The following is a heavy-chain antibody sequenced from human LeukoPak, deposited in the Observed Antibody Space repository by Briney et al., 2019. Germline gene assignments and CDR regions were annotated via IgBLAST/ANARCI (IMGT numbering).Heavy chain of an antibody. Sequence: PSQTLSLTCTVFGGSVSSGAYYWSWIRQHPGKGLEWIGYIYYSGSTYYNPSLKSRLTISVDASKNQFSLNLRSVTAADTAVYYCASTLIQGPRVEYYYMDVWGKGTTVTVSS. J-gene: IGHJ6*03. CDR3: ASTLIQGPRVEYYYMDV. V-gene: IGHV4-31*03. CDR2: IYYSGST. CDR1: GGSVSSGAYY.